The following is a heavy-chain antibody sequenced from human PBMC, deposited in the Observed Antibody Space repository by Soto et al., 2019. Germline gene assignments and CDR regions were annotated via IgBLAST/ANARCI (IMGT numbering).Heavy chain of an antibody. CDR3: ASGWFGELLYPYYYGMDV. CDR2: IIPIFGTA. J-gene: IGHJ6*02. V-gene: IGHV1-69*01. CDR1: GGTFSSYA. Sequence: QVQLVQSGAEVKKPGSSVKVSCKASGGTFSSYAISWVRQAPGQGLEWTGGIIPIFGTANYAQKFQGRVTITADESTSTAYMELSSLRSEDTAVYYCASGWFGELLYPYYYGMDVWGQGTTVTVSS. D-gene: IGHD3-10*01.